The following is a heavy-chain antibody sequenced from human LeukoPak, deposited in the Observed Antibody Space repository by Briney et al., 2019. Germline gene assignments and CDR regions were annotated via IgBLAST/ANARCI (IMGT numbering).Heavy chain of an antibody. V-gene: IGHV3-30*04. J-gene: IGHJ4*02. CDR3: ARDSGYSGYEWDY. CDR2: ISYDGSNK. CDR1: GFTFSSYA. Sequence: GGSLRLSCAASGFTFSSYAMRWVRQAPGKGLEWVAVISYDGSNKYYADSVKGRFTISRDNSKNTLYLQMNSLRAEDTAVYYCARDSGYSGYEWDYWGQGTLVTVSS. D-gene: IGHD5-12*01.